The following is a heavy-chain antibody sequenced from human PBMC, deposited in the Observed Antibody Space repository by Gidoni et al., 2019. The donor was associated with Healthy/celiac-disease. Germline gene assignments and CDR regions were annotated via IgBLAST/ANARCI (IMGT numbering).Heavy chain of an antibody. V-gene: IGHV5-51*01. CDR1: GYSFTSYW. CDR3: ARYCSGGSCRGDYFDY. Sequence: EVQLVQSGAEVKKPGEYRKISCKGSGYSFTSYWIGWVRQMPGKGLEWMGVIYPGDSDTRYSPSFQGQVTISADKSISTAYLQWSSLKASDTAMYYCARYCSGGSCRGDYFDYWGQGTLVTVSS. CDR2: IYPGDSDT. J-gene: IGHJ4*02. D-gene: IGHD2-15*01.